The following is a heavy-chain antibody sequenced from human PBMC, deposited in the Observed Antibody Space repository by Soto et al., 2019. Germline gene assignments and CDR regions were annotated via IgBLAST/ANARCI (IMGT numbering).Heavy chain of an antibody. D-gene: IGHD5-12*01. J-gene: IGHJ4*02. CDR3: ASPRGNSGYESFDY. Sequence: KTSETLSLTCTVSGGSISSSSYYWGWIRQPPGKGLEWIGSIYYSGTTYYNPSLKSRVTISVDTSKIQFSLKLSSVTAADTAVYYCASPRGNSGYESFDYWGQGTLVTVSS. V-gene: IGHV4-39*01. CDR1: GGSISSSSYY. CDR2: IYYSGTT.